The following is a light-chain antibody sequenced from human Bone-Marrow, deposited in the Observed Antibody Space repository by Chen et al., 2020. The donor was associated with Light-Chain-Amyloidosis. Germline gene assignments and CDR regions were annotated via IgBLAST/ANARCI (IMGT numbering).Light chain of an antibody. V-gene: IGLV2-14*01. CDR1: SSDVGGDNH. CDR3: SSYTITNTLV. Sequence: QSALTQPASVSGSPGQSITISCTGTSSDVGGDNHVSWYQQPPDKAPKLMIYEVTNRPSWVPDRFSGSKSDNTASLTISGLQTEDEADYCCSSYTITNTLVFGSGTRVTVL. J-gene: IGLJ1*01. CDR2: EVT.